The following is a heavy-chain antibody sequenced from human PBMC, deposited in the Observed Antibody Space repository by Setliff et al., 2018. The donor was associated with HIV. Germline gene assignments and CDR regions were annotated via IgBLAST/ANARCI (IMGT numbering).Heavy chain of an antibody. Sequence: PSETLSLTCSVSGDSITGGAYHWGWIRQAPGKGLEWIGSVSYSGSTFYNPSLQTRVTISLDTSKNHFSLKLSSVTAADTAVYYCARNPPYFDSSGYYSWFYLDYWGQGALVTVSS. CDR1: GDSITGGAYH. CDR2: VSYSGST. CDR3: ARNPPYFDSSGYYSWFYLDY. V-gene: IGHV4-39*02. D-gene: IGHD3-22*01. J-gene: IGHJ4*02.